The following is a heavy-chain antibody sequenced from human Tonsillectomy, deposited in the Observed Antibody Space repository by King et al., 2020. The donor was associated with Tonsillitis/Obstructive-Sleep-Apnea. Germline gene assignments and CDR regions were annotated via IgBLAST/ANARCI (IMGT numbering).Heavy chain of an antibody. CDR3: AKGGGAHTYYYRDV. Sequence: VQLVESGGGLVQPGRSLRLSCAASGFTFDDYAMHWVRQAPGKGLEWVSGISWNSGSILYADSVRGRFTISRDNAKNSLYLQMNSLRAEDTALYYCAKGGGAHTYYYRDVWGKGTTVTVSS. CDR2: ISWNSGSI. J-gene: IGHJ6*03. CDR1: GFTFDDYA. D-gene: IGHD3-16*01. V-gene: IGHV3-9*01.